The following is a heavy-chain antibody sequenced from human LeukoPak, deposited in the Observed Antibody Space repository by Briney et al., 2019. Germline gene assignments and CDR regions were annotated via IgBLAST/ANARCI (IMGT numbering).Heavy chain of an antibody. V-gene: IGHV3-48*04. Sequence: GGSLRLSCTASGLTFSTSGFNWVRQAPGKGLEWVSYISSSGSTIYYADSVKGRFTISRDNAKNSLYLQMNSLRAEDTAVYYCARHDGGYGGNSDYWGQGTLVTVSS. D-gene: IGHD4-23*01. J-gene: IGHJ4*02. CDR2: ISSSGSTI. CDR1: GLTFSTSG. CDR3: ARHDGGYGGNSDY.